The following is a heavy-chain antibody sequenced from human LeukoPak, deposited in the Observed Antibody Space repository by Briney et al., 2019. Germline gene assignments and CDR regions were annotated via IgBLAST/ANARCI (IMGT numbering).Heavy chain of an antibody. Sequence: PGGSLRLSCAASGSTFSSYWTSWVRQAPGKGLEWVANIKQDGSEKYYVDSVKGRFTISRDNAKNSLYLQMNSLRAEDTAVYYCARDGGIAAAWGQGTLVTVSS. J-gene: IGHJ4*02. D-gene: IGHD6-13*01. CDR1: GSTFSSYW. CDR2: IKQDGSEK. V-gene: IGHV3-7*01. CDR3: ARDGGIAAA.